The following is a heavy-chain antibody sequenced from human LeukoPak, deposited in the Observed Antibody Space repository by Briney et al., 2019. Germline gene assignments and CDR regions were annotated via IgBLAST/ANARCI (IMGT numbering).Heavy chain of an antibody. V-gene: IGHV1-69*04. J-gene: IGHJ4*02. Sequence: ASVKVSCKASGGTFSSYTISWVRQAPGQGLEWMGRIIPILGIANYAQKFQGRVTITADKSTSTAYMELSSLRSEDTAVYYCAREVGERLPAGLWGQGTLVAVSS. CDR3: AREVGERLPAGL. CDR2: IIPILGIA. D-gene: IGHD3-16*01. CDR1: GGTFSSYT.